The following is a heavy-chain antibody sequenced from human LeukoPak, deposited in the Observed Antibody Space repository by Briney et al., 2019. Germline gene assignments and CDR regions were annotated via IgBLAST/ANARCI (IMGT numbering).Heavy chain of an antibody. D-gene: IGHD2-2*01. CDR1: GFTFTSYA. V-gene: IGHV3-23*01. J-gene: IGHJ4*02. CDR2: ISGSGGST. CDR3: ARAAYPRGHYSFDY. Sequence: GGSLRLSCAASGFTFTSYAMSWVRQAPGKGLEWVSAISGSGGSTYYADSVKGRFTISRDNSKNTLYLQMNSLRAEDTAVYYCARAAYPRGHYSFDYWGQGTLVTVSS.